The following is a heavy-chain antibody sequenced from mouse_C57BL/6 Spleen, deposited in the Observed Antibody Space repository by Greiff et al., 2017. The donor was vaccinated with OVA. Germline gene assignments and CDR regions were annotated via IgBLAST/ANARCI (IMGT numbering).Heavy chain of an antibody. CDR3: AREGPGSYWYFDV. CDR2: IDPEDGET. CDR1: GFNIKDYY. V-gene: IGHV14-2*01. D-gene: IGHD1-1*01. J-gene: IGHJ1*03. Sequence: EVMLVESGAELVKPGASVKLSCTASGFNIKDYYMHWVKQRTEQGLEWIGRIDPEDGETKYAPKFQGKATITADTSSNTAYLPLSSLPSEDTAVYYCAREGPGSYWYFDVWGTGTTVTVSS.